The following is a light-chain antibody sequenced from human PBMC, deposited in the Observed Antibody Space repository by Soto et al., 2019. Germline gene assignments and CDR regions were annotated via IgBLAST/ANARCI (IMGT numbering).Light chain of an antibody. Sequence: QSVLTQPASVSGSPGQSITISCTGGSRDVGGYNLVSWYQQHPGKVPKLIIYEGNQRPSGVSNRFSGSKSGNTASLTISGLQAEDEADYYCCSFAGSLYVFGTGTKATVL. CDR1: SRDVGGYNL. CDR3: CSFAGSLYV. CDR2: EGN. V-gene: IGLV2-23*01. J-gene: IGLJ1*01.